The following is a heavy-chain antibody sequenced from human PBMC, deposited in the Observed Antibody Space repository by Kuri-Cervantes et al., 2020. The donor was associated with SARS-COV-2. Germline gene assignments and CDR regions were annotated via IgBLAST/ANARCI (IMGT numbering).Heavy chain of an antibody. CDR1: GFTFGSYG. D-gene: IGHD6-13*01. CDR3: ARDYSSWYKGPFDY. Sequence: GESLKISCAASGFTFGSYGRHWVRQAPGKGLEWVAVIWYDGSNKYYADSVKGRFTISRDNSKNTLCLQMNSLRAEDTAVYYCARDYSSWYKGPFDYWGQGTLVTVSS. CDR2: IWYDGSNK. V-gene: IGHV3-33*01. J-gene: IGHJ4*02.